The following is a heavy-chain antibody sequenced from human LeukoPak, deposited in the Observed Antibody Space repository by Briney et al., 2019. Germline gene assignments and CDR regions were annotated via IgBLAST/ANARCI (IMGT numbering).Heavy chain of an antibody. CDR1: GGSIRTNY. J-gene: IGHJ3*01. CDR2: AHSSGHT. V-gene: IGHV4-59*01. D-gene: IGHD3-22*01. CDR3: ARDSYDYDSHFEDVFDS. Sequence: SETLSLTCTVSGGSIRTNYWSWIRQPPGKSLEWIGYAHSSGHTRSSTSLKSRVTISIDMSNNHVSLRLTSVTAADTALYYRARDSYDYDSHFEDVFDSWGQGTMVTVSS.